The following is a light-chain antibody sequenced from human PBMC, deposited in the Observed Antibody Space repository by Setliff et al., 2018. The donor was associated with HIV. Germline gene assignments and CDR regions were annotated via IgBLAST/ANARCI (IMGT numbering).Light chain of an antibody. V-gene: IGLV2-14*01. CDR3: SSFTTTTTLV. J-gene: IGLJ1*01. CDR1: STDIGGYNY. CDR2: EVS. Sequence: QSALTQPASVSGSPRQSITISCTGTSTDIGGYNYVSWYQQHPGKAPKLLIYEVSNRPSGVSDRFSGSKSGNTASLTISGLQPEDEADYYCSSFTTTTTLVFGTGTKGTVL.